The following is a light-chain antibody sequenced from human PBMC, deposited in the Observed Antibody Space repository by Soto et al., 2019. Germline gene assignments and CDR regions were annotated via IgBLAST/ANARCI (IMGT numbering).Light chain of an antibody. V-gene: IGKV3-20*01. J-gene: IGKJ1*01. CDR1: QSVSSSY. Sequence: EIVLTQSPGTLSLSPGERATLSCRASQSVSSSYLAWYQQKPGQAPRLLIYGASSRATDIPDRFSGSGSGTDFTFSISRLEPDDFAVYYCHQYGKSLWTFGQGTIVEIK. CDR2: GAS. CDR3: HQYGKSLWT.